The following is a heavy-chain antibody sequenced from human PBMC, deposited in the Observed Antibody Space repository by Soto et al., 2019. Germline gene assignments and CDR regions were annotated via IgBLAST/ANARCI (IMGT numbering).Heavy chain of an antibody. J-gene: IGHJ4*02. D-gene: IGHD3-10*01. Sequence: LRLSCAASGFTFSTYAMSWVRQAPGKGLEWVSTISDSGGSTYYAASVKGRFTISRDNSKNTLYLLMNSLSAEDTALYYCAKFHGSGTYYNFPDYWGQGTLVTAPQ. CDR3: AKFHGSGTYYNFPDY. V-gene: IGHV3-23*01. CDR1: GFTFSTYA. CDR2: ISDSGGST.